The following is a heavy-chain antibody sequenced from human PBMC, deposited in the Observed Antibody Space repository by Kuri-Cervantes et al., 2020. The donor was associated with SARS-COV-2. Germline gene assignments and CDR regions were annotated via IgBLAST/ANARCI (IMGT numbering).Heavy chain of an antibody. J-gene: IGHJ6*03. D-gene: IGHD2-2*02. CDR2: ISAYNGNT. Sequence: ASVKVSCKASGYTFTGYYMHWVRQAPGQGLEWMGWISAYNGNTNYAQKLQGRVTMTTDTSTSTAYMELRSLRSDDTAVYYCARVVVVPAAISNPGGMDVWGKGTTVTVSS. CDR1: GYTFTGYY. V-gene: IGHV1-18*04. CDR3: ARVVVVPAAISNPGGMDV.